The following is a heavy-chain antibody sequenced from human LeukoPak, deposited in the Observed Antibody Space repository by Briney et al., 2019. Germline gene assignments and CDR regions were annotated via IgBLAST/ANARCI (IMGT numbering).Heavy chain of an antibody. J-gene: IGHJ6*03. CDR2: IIPIFGTA. D-gene: IGHD2-8*01. Sequence: GASVKVSCKASGGTFSSYAISWVRQAPGQGLEWMGGIIPIFGTANYAQKFQGRVTITADKSTSTAYMELSSLRSEDTAVYYCASLMKSRVKYYYMDVWGKGTTVTVSS. V-gene: IGHV1-69*06. CDR3: ASLMKSRVKYYYMDV. CDR1: GGTFSSYA.